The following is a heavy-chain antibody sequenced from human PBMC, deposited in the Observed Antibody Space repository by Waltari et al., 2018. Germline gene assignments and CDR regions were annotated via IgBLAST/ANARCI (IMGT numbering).Heavy chain of an antibody. CDR2: INHSGST. D-gene: IGHD1-26*01. J-gene: IGHJ6*02. CDR1: GGSFTAYL. V-gene: IGHV4-34*01. CDR3: ARGVGNPHYFYGMDV. Sequence: QVQLQQWGAGLLKPSETLSLTCAVYGGSFTAYLWSWIRQSPGKGLEWVGEINHSGSTNYNPSLKRRVTISVDTSKNQFSLKLSSMTAADTAVYYCARGVGNPHYFYGMDVWGQGTTVTVSS.